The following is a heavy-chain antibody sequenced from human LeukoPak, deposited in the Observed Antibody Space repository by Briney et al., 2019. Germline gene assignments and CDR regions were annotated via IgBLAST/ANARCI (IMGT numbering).Heavy chain of an antibody. D-gene: IGHD3-22*01. Sequence: PSETLSLNCSVSSGSMTDSCWSWFRQAPGKGFEWLGFIYPDGRIEYSPSLRSRVTFSVATSKLEATVRLSSVTASDTAVYYCTREGYDRSGYFLDFWGQGTLVTVSS. CDR2: IYPDGRI. CDR1: SGSMTDSC. CDR3: TREGYDRSGYFLDF. J-gene: IGHJ4*02. V-gene: IGHV4-59*12.